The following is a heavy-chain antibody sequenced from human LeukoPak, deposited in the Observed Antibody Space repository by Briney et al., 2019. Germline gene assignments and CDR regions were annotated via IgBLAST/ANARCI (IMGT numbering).Heavy chain of an antibody. CDR1: GGSISSGGYY. CDR2: IYHSGST. J-gene: IGHJ4*02. Sequence: SETLSLTCTVSGGSISSGGYYWSWIRQPPGKGLEWIGYIYHSGSTNYNPSLKSRVTISVDTSKNQFSLKLSSVTAAGTAVYYCARTGHYGDFDYWGQGTLVTVSS. V-gene: IGHV4-61*08. D-gene: IGHD4-17*01. CDR3: ARTGHYGDFDY.